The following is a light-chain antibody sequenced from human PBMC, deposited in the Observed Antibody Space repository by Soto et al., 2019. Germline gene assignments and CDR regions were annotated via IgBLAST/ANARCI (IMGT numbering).Light chain of an antibody. Sequence: NFMLTQPHSVSESPGKTVTISCTRSSGSIASNYVQWYQQRPGSAPTTVIYEDNQRPSGVPDRFSGSIDSSSNSASLTISGLKSEDEADFSCQSFDSSNWLFGGGPKVTVL. J-gene: IGLJ3*02. CDR2: EDN. V-gene: IGLV6-57*03. CDR1: SGSIASNY. CDR3: QSFDSSNWL.